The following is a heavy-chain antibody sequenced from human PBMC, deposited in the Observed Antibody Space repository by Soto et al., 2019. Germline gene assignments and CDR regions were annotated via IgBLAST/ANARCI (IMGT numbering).Heavy chain of an antibody. D-gene: IGHD2-15*01. J-gene: IGHJ4*02. V-gene: IGHV2-5*02. Sequence: QITLKESGPTLVKPTQTLTLTCTFSGFSLSSSGVGVAWLRQPPGKALEWLALIYWGDEKPYSPSLKSRLTISKDTSKNQVVLTMTNMDPVDTATYYCAHRYCSGGSCYMSFDYWGQGTLVTVSS. CDR2: IYWGDEK. CDR3: AHRYCSGGSCYMSFDY. CDR1: GFSLSSSGVG.